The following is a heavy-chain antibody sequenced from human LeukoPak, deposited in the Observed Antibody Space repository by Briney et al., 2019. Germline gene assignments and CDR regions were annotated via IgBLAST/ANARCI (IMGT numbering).Heavy chain of an antibody. CDR2: IRSKVYGGTT. CDR1: GFTFSDYY. Sequence: GGSLRLSCAASGFTFSDYYMSWIRQAPGKGLEWVGFIRSKVYGGTTDYAASVKGRFTISRDDSKNIAYLQMDSLKTEDTAVYYCTPLGAFDIWGQGTMVTVSS. J-gene: IGHJ3*02. CDR3: TPLGAFDI. V-gene: IGHV3-49*03.